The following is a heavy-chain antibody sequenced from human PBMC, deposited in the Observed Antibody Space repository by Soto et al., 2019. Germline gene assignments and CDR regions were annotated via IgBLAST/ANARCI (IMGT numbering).Heavy chain of an antibody. J-gene: IGHJ6*03. D-gene: IGHD2-15*01. Sequence: EVKLVESGGGLAQPGGSLRLSCAASGFTFSNYWMYWVRQAPGQGLVWVSRINSDGSVSRYADSVKGRLTISSDNVKNTLYLQMNSLSVEDTAVYYCARGDCVGGSCYSLAGSFYYYMDVWGKGTTVTVFS. CDR1: GFTFSNYW. V-gene: IGHV3-74*01. CDR2: INSDGSVS. CDR3: ARGDCVGGSCYSLAGSFYYYMDV.